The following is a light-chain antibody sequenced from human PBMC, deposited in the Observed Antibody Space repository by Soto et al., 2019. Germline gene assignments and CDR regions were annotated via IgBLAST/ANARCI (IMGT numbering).Light chain of an antibody. CDR2: AAS. CDR3: QNYNSAPFS. J-gene: IGKJ3*01. Sequence: DIQMTQSPSSLSASVGDRVTITCRASQGISNYLAWYQKKPGKVPKLLIYAASTLQSGVPSRFSGSVSGTDFTFTISSLQPEDVSTYYCQNYNSAPFSFCPGTKVDI. CDR1: QGISNY. V-gene: IGKV1-27*01.